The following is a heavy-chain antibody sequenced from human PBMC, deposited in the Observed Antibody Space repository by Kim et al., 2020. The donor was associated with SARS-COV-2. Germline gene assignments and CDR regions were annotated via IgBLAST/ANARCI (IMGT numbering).Heavy chain of an antibody. CDR3: YLYYDSSAPGGH. D-gene: IGHD3-22*01. CDR1: GFTFSSYW. J-gene: IGHJ4*02. Sequence: GVSLRLSCAASGFTFSSYWMNWVRQAPGKGLVWVSVINSDGSTTNYADSVKDRFTISRDNAKNTLYLQMNSLRAEDTAVYYCYLYYDSSAPGGHWGQGTLVTVSS. CDR2: INSDGSTT. V-gene: IGHV3-74*01.